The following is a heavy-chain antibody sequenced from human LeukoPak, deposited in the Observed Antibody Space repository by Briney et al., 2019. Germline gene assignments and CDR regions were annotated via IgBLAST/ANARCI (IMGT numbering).Heavy chain of an antibody. CDR3: AKDLTATTRCDALDI. V-gene: IGHV3-23*01. CDR1: GFTFSSYA. J-gene: IGHJ3*02. CDR2: LSGSGDNT. Sequence: RGGSLRLSCAASGFTFSSYAMSWVRQAPGKGLEWVSSLSGSGDNTYYADSVKGRFTISRDNSKNTLYLQMNSLRVEDTAVYYCAKDLTATTRCDALDIWGQGTMVTVSS. D-gene: IGHD4-17*01.